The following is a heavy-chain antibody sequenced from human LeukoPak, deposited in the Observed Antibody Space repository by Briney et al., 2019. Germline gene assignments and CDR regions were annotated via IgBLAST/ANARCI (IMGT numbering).Heavy chain of an antibody. CDR3: ARSLWFGELYGLDP. CDR2: INPNSGNT. V-gene: IGHV1-8*02. Sequence: ASVKVSCKASGYTFTGYYMHWVRHAPGQGIEWMAWINPNSGNTGYAQKFQGRVTMTRNTSISTAYMELSSLRSEDTAVYYCARSLWFGELYGLDPWGQGTLVTVSS. J-gene: IGHJ5*02. CDR1: GYTFTGYY. D-gene: IGHD3-10*01.